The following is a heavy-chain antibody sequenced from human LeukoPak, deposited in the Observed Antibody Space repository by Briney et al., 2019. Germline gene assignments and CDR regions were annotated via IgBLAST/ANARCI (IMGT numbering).Heavy chain of an antibody. D-gene: IGHD1-26*01. CDR1: GGSISGYY. Sequence: SETLSLTCAVYGGSISGYYWSWIRQPPGKGLEWIGEINHSGSTNYNPSLKSRVTISVDTSKNQFSLKLSSVSAADTAVYYCARGRIVGAPRSRFDPWGQGTLVTVSS. V-gene: IGHV4-34*01. CDR3: ARGRIVGAPRSRFDP. J-gene: IGHJ5*02. CDR2: INHSGST.